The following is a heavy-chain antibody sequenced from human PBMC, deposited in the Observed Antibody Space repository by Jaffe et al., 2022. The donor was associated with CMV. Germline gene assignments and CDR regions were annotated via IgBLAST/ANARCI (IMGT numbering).Heavy chain of an antibody. CDR3: ARDPDGSGSYYMSHWFDP. V-gene: IGHV3-21*01. CDR2: ISSSSSYI. J-gene: IGHJ5*02. CDR1: GFTFSSYS. D-gene: IGHD3-10*01. Sequence: EVQLVESGGGLVKPGGSLRLSCAASGFTFSSYSMNWVRQAPGKGLEWVSSISSSSSYIYYADSVKGRFTISRDNAKNSLYLQMNSLRAEDTAVYYCARDPDGSGSYYMSHWFDPWGQGTLVTVSS.